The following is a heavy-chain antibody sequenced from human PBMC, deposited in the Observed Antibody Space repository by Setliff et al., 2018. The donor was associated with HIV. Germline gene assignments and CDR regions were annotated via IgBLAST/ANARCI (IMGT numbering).Heavy chain of an antibody. V-gene: IGHV4-61*09. CDR3: ARVGGFFGEARPPPDY. CDR1: GGSISSGRHY. J-gene: IGHJ4*02. Sequence: TSETLSLTCTVSGGSISSGRHYWSWIRQPAGKGLEWIGHIYTGGSPNYNPSLMSRVTISIDTSKDQLSLKLNSVTAADTAVYYCARVGGFFGEARPPPDYWGQGALVTVSS. CDR2: IYTGGSP. D-gene: IGHD3-10*01.